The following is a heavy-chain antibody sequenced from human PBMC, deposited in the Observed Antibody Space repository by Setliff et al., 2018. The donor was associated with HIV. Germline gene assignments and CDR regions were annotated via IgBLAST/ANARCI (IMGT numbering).Heavy chain of an antibody. Sequence: ASVKVSCKASGYTFSSYAISWVRQAPGQGLEWMGGIIPIFGTGNSAQKFQDGVTITADDSTSTAYMELSSLRSEDTAVYYCARVRVRGVIITWLRWFDPWGQGTLVTVSS. CDR3: ARVRVRGVIITWLRWFDP. D-gene: IGHD3-10*01. CDR2: IIPIFGTG. V-gene: IGHV1-69*13. CDR1: GYTFSSYA. J-gene: IGHJ5*02.